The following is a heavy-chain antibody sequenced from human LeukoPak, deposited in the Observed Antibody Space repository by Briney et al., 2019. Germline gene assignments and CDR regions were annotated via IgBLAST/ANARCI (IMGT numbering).Heavy chain of an antibody. CDR2: IRYDGSNK. CDR1: GFTFSSYG. CDR3: ARDGIYDYVWGSYRLRAPYFDY. D-gene: IGHD3-16*02. J-gene: IGHJ4*02. Sequence: GGSLRLSCAASGFTFSSYGMHWVRQAPGKGLEWVAFIRYDGSNKYYADSVKGRFTISRDNSKNTLYLQMNSLRAEDTAVYYCARDGIYDYVWGSYRLRAPYFDYWGQGTLVTVSS. V-gene: IGHV3-30*02.